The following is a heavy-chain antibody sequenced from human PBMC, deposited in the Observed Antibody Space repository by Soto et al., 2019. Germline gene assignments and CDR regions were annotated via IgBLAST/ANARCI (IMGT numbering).Heavy chain of an antibody. CDR2: IHTTEST. J-gene: IGHJ4*02. D-gene: IGHD6-6*01. Sequence: SETLSLTCTVSGGSISSYYWSWIRQPAGKGMEWIGRIHTTESTNYNPSLKSRVTMSIDTSKNQFSLKLSSLTAADTAVYYCVRAPSSAARLYFDYWGQGTLVTVSS. CDR1: GGSISSYY. CDR3: VRAPSSAARLYFDY. V-gene: IGHV4-4*07.